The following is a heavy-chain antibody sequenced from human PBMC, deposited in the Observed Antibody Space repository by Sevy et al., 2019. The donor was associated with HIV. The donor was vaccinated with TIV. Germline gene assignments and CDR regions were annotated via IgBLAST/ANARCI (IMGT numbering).Heavy chain of an antibody. J-gene: IGHJ4*02. CDR2: ISYDGSNK. V-gene: IGHV3-30-3*01. CDR3: AGDRLWFGEIWGGPFDY. D-gene: IGHD3-10*01. CDR1: GFTFSSYA. Sequence: GGSLRLSCAASGFTFSSYAMHWVRQAPGKGLEWVAVISYDGSNKYYADSVKGRFTISRDNSKNTLYLQMNSLRAEDTAVDYGAGDRLWFGEIWGGPFDYWGQGTLVTVSS.